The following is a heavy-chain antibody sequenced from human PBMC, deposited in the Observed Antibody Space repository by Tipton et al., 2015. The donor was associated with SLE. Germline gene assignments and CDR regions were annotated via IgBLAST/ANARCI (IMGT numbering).Heavy chain of an antibody. J-gene: IGHJ3*02. CDR2: INHSGST. CDR3: ARTSYGLGNAFDI. CDR1: GESISGFY. V-gene: IGHV4-34*01. Sequence: TLSLTCAVYGESISGFYWSWVRQPPGKGLVWIGEINHSGSTKYNPSLKSRVTISLDTSKKQLSLKLTSVTAADTAIYYCARTSYGLGNAFDIWGQGTMVTVSS. D-gene: IGHD3-10*01.